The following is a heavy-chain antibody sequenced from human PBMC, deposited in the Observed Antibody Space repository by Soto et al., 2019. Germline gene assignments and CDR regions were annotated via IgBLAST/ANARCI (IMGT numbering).Heavy chain of an antibody. J-gene: IGHJ4*02. CDR2: LNSDNGNT. CDR3: ARRSGWRYFDY. V-gene: IGHV1-8*01. D-gene: IGHD6-25*01. Sequence: QVQLVQSGAEVKRPGASVKVSCKASGYTFASYGIHWVRQATGQGLEWLGGLNSDNGNTVYAQKFQGRIAMTRDTSTGTAYMELSSLTSEETAVYYCARRSGWRYFDYWGQGVLVTVSP. CDR1: GYTFASYG.